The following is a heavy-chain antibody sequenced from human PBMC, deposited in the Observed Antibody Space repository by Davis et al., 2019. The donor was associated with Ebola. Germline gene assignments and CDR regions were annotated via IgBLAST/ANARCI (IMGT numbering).Heavy chain of an antibody. J-gene: IGHJ4*02. CDR2: ISGSGGST. V-gene: IGHV3-23*01. CDR3: AKGEGLWIFDY. Sequence: GESLKISCAASGFTFSSYAMSWVRQAPGKGLEWVSAISGSGGSTYYADSVKGRFTISRDNSKNTLYLQMNSLRAEDTAVYYCAKGEGLWIFDYWGQGTLVTVSS. CDR1: GFTFSSYA. D-gene: IGHD3-3*01.